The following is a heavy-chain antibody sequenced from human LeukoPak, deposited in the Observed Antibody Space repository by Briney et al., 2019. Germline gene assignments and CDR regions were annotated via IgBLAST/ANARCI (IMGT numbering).Heavy chain of an antibody. D-gene: IGHD3-10*01. V-gene: IGHV4-38-2*02. CDR1: GYSISSGYY. J-gene: IGHJ6*02. CDR3: ARSVLLWFGESVYYYYGMDV. Sequence: SETLSLTCTVSGYSISSGYYWGWIRQPPGKGLEWIGSIYHSGSTYYNPSLKSRVTISVDTSKNQFSLKLSSVTAADTAVYYCARSVLLWFGESVYYYYGMDVWGQGTTVTVSS. CDR2: IYHSGST.